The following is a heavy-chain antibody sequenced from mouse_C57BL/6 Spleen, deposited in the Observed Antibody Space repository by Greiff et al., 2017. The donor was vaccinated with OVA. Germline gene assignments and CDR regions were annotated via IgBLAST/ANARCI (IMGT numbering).Heavy chain of an antibody. J-gene: IGHJ4*01. Sequence: QVQLQQPGAELVRPGSSVKLSCKASGYTFTSYWMHWVKQRPIQGLEWIGNIDPSDSETHYNQKFKDKATLTVHKSSSTAYMQLSSLTSEDSAVYYCAGGYYYGSSYAMDYWGQGTSVTVSS. CDR2: IDPSDSET. CDR3: AGGYYYGSSYAMDY. CDR1: GYTFTSYW. D-gene: IGHD1-1*01. V-gene: IGHV1-52*01.